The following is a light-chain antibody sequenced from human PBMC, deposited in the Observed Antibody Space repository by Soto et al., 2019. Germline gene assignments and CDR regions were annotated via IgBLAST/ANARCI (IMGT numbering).Light chain of an antibody. V-gene: IGKV1-12*01. CDR1: QDISDW. J-gene: IGKJ4*01. Sequence: DLQMTQSPSSVSASVGDRVTITCRASQDISDWLAWHQQKPGEAPKLLIYAATTLHSGVPSRFSGSGSGTDFTLPISSLQPEDFATYYCQQGHTFPLTFGAGTKVEIK. CDR3: QQGHTFPLT. CDR2: AAT.